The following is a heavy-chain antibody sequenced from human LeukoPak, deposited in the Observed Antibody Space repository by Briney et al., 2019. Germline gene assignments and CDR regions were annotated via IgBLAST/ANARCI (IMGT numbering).Heavy chain of an antibody. Sequence: PGGSLRLSCAASGFTFSNYWMSWVRQAPGKGLEWVANSKRDGSEKCYVDSVKGRFPISRDNAKNSLYLQMNSLRAEDTAVYYCARDRWELLSNSYHYCGLDVWGQGTTVTVSS. CDR1: GFTFSNYW. CDR2: SKRDGSEK. V-gene: IGHV3-7*01. CDR3: ARDRWELLSNSYHYCGLDV. D-gene: IGHD2-15*01. J-gene: IGHJ6*02.